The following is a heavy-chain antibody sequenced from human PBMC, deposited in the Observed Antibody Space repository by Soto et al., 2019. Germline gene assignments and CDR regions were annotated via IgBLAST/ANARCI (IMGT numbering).Heavy chain of an antibody. CDR3: ARGSSGDYAYYGMDV. CDR1: GYTFTSYG. D-gene: IGHD4-17*01. CDR2: ISAYNGNT. Sequence: QVQLVQSGAEVKKPGASVKVSCKASGYTFTSYGISWVRQAPGQGREWMGWISAYNGNTNYAQKVQGRVTMTTDTATSAAYMELRSLRSDDTAVYYGARGSSGDYAYYGMDVWGQGTTVSVSS. J-gene: IGHJ6*02. V-gene: IGHV1-18*01.